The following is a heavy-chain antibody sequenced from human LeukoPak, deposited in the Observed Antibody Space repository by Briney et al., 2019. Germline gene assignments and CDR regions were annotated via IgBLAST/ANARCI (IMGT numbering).Heavy chain of an antibody. CDR1: GFTFSAFA. Sequence: PGGSLRLSCVASGFTFSAFAMLWVRQAPGKGLEWVSSISGGGDYTHYTGAAKGRFTISRDNSRNTVYLQMNSLRAEDTALYYCAKVLATGYYYDSWGQGTLVTVSS. D-gene: IGHD3-22*01. V-gene: IGHV3-23*01. CDR3: AKVLATGYYYDS. CDR2: ISGGGDYT. J-gene: IGHJ5*01.